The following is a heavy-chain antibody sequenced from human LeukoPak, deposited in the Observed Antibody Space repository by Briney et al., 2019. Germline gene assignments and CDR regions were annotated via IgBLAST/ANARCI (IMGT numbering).Heavy chain of an antibody. Sequence: GGSLRLSYAASGFTLSSYGMSWVRQAPGKGLEWVSAITGTGHITYYADSVKGRFTISRDNSKNTLYLQMNSLRAEDTALYYCARDRFGAMLFFDSWGQGTLVTVSS. CDR1: GFTLSSYG. J-gene: IGHJ4*02. D-gene: IGHD3-16*01. CDR3: ARDRFGAMLFFDS. V-gene: IGHV3-23*01. CDR2: ITGTGHIT.